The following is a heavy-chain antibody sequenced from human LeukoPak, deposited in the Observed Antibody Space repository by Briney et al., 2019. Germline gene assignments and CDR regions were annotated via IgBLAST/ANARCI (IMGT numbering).Heavy chain of an antibody. V-gene: IGHV5-51*01. J-gene: IGHJ4*02. CDR3: VRQGHFREFDF. CDR1: GYSFTTFW. D-gene: IGHD3-10*01. Sequence: GESLKISCQGSGYSFTTFWIGWVRQMPGKGLEWMGIIYPRDSDTRYSPSFQGRVTISADKSPNTAYVQWSSLQASDTAIYYCVRQGHFREFDFWGQGTLVTVSS. CDR2: IYPRDSDT.